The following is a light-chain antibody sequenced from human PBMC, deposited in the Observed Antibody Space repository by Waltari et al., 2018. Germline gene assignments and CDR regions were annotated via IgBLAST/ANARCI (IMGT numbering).Light chain of an antibody. CDR2: KAS. CDR1: QSVSYW. Sequence: DIQMNQSPSTLSASIGARLTITCRASQSVSYWLAWYQQKPGKTPQLLIYKASTLESGVPSRFSGSGSGTDFTLTINSLQPDDFATYYCLQYDSYWTFGQGTKVEIK. V-gene: IGKV1-5*03. CDR3: LQYDSYWT. J-gene: IGKJ1*01.